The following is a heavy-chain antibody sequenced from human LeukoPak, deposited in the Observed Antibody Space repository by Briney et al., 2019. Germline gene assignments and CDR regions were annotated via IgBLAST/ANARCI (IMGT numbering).Heavy chain of an antibody. J-gene: IGHJ4*02. CDR3: ARGALHVFDY. D-gene: IGHD3-10*02. CDR1: GFTFSDYE. Sequence: GGSLRLSCVASGFTFSDYEINWVRQAPGKGLEWVSSISTSGSTTYYADSVKGRFTISRDNAKNSLFLQMNTLTDEDTAVYYCARGALHVFDYWGQGTPVTVSS. V-gene: IGHV3-48*03. CDR2: ISTSGSTT.